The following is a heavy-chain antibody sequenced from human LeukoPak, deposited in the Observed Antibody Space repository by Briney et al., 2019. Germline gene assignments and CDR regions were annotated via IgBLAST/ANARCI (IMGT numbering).Heavy chain of an antibody. D-gene: IGHD2-15*01. V-gene: IGHV3-21*01. CDR3: AREKGWYCSGGSCSGFDP. Sequence: GGSLRLSCAASGFTFSSYSMNWVRQAPGKGLEWVSSISSSSSYIYYADSVKGRFTISRDIAKNSLYLQMNSLRAEDTAVYYCAREKGWYCSGGSCSGFDPWGQGTLVTVSS. CDR1: GFTFSSYS. CDR2: ISSSSSYI. J-gene: IGHJ5*02.